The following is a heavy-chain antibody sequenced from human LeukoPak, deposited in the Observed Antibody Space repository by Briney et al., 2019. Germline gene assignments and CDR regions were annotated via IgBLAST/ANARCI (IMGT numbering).Heavy chain of an antibody. D-gene: IGHD3-22*01. CDR2: ISAYNGNT. Sequence: ASVKVSCKASGYTFTSYGISWVRQAPGQGLEWMGWISAYNGNTNYAQKLQGRVTMTTDTSTSTAYMELRSLRSDDTAVYYCARAPKHEGYYYDSSGDPYYYYYYMDVWGKGTTVTVSS. CDR3: ARAPKHEGYYYDSSGDPYYYYYYMDV. CDR1: GYTFTSYG. V-gene: IGHV1-18*01. J-gene: IGHJ6*03.